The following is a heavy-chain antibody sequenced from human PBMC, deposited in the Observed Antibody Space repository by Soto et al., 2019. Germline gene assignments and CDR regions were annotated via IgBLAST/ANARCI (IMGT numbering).Heavy chain of an antibody. CDR1: GFTFSDYY. Sequence: GGSLRLSCAASGFTFSDYYMSWIRQAPGKGLEWVSYISSSGSTIYYADSVRGRFTISRDDSKNSLYLEMNSLKIEDTAVYYCARTSPLSVTYSDEYWGQGVLVTVSS. J-gene: IGHJ4*02. CDR3: ARTSPLSVTYSDEY. D-gene: IGHD1-26*01. V-gene: IGHV3-11*01. CDR2: ISSSGSTI.